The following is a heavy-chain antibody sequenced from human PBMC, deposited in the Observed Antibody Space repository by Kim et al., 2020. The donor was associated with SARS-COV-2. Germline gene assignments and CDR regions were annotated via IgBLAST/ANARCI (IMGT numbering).Heavy chain of an antibody. D-gene: IGHD1-26*01. CDR3: VRGGGGAV. J-gene: IGHJ6*02. Sequence: GGSLRLSCAASGFTLGTYWMHWVRQAPGKGLVWVSRINSDGNNTAYADSVKGRFTISRDNAKNTLYLQMNSLRVEDTAVYYCVRGGGGAVWGQVTTVTVSS. CDR1: GFTLGTYW. CDR2: INSDGNNT. V-gene: IGHV3-74*01.